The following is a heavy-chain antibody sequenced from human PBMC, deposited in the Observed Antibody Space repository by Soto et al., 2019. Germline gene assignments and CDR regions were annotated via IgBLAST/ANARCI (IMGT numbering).Heavy chain of an antibody. J-gene: IGHJ4*02. D-gene: IGHD2-21*02. V-gene: IGHV1-3*05. CDR1: GYTFTSYA. CDR3: ARSIVVVTALDY. CDR2: INAGNGNT. Sequence: QVQLVQSGAEEKKPGASVKVSCKASGYTFTSYAMHWVRQAPVQRLEWMGWINAGNGNTKYSQKFQGRVTITRDTSASTAYMELSSLRSEDTAVYYCARSIVVVTALDYWGQGTLVTVSS.